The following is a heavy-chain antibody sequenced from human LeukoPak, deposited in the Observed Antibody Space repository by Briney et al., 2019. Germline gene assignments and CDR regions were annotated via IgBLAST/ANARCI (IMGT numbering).Heavy chain of an antibody. CDR3: ARPRGIPPSGVNWFDP. D-gene: IGHD1-26*01. V-gene: IGHV4-39*07. J-gene: IGHJ5*02. Sequence: SETLSLTCTVSGGSISSSTYYWGWIRQPPGKGLEWIGSIYYSGSTYYNPSLKSRVTISVDTSKNQFSLKLSSVTAADTAVYYCARPRGIPPSGVNWFDPWGQGTLVTVSS. CDR2: IYYSGST. CDR1: GGSISSSTYY.